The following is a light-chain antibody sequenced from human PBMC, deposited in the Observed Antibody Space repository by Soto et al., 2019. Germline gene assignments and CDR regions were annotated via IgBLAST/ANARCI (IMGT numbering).Light chain of an antibody. V-gene: IGKV1-5*01. CDR3: QQYNRYSWT. J-gene: IGKJ1*01. Sequence: DIQMTQSPSTLSASVGDRVTITCRASQSISSWLAWYQQKPGKAPKLLIYDASSLEGGVPSRFSGSGSGTEFTLIISSLQPDVFAYYCRQQYNRYSWTFGQGTKVELK. CDR2: DAS. CDR1: QSISSW.